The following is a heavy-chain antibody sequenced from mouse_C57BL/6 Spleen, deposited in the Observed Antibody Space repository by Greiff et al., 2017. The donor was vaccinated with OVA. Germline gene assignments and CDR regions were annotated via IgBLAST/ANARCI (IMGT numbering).Heavy chain of an antibody. V-gene: IGHV1-69*01. Sequence: QVQLKQPGAELVMPGASVKLSCKASGYTFTSYWMHWVKQRPGQGLEWIGEIDPSDSYTNYNQKFKGKSTLTVDKSSSTAYMQLSSLTSEDSAVYYCARGAFSRGFDYWGQGTTLTVSS. CDR3: ARGAFSRGFDY. CDR2: IDPSDSYT. D-gene: IGHD3-1*01. J-gene: IGHJ2*01. CDR1: GYTFTSYW.